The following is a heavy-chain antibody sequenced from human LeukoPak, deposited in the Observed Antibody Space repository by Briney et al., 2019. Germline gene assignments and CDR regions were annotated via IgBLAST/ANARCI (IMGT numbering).Heavy chain of an antibody. CDR1: GASFSSSTYY. Sequence: SETLPLTCTVSGASFSSSTYYWGWIRQPPGKGLEWIGSIYYSGSTYYNPSLKSRVTMSVDTSKNQFSLKLSSVTAADTAVYYCARHAGVISATGTRPFDYWGQGTLVTVSS. D-gene: IGHD6-13*01. CDR3: ARHAGVISATGTRPFDY. V-gene: IGHV4-39*01. CDR2: IYYSGST. J-gene: IGHJ4*02.